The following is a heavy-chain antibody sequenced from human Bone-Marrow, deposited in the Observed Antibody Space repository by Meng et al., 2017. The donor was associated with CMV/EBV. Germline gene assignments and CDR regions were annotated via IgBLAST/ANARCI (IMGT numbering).Heavy chain of an antibody. CDR1: GFAFSKAW. V-gene: IGHV3-7*03. CDR3: ARAAY. J-gene: IGHJ4*02. CDR2: IKQDGSDR. Sequence: EVQLVESGGGLVQPGGSLRLSCIGPGFAFSKAWMSWVRQAPGKGPEWVASIKQDGSDRYYVDSVEGRFTISRDNAKNSLYLQMNSLTVEDTAVYYCARAAYWGQGALVTVSS.